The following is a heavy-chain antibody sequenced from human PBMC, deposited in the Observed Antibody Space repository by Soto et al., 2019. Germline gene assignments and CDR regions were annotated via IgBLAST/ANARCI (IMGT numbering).Heavy chain of an antibody. V-gene: IGHV3-13*01. CDR1: GFTFSSYD. CDR3: ASAVDYSNYGYAFDI. J-gene: IGHJ3*02. D-gene: IGHD4-4*01. CDR2: IGTAGDT. Sequence: GGSLRLSCAASGFTFSSYDVHWVRQATGKGLEWVSAIGTAGDTYYPGSVKGRFTISRENAKNSLYLQMNSLRAGDTAVYYCASAVDYSNYGYAFDIWGQGTMVTVSS.